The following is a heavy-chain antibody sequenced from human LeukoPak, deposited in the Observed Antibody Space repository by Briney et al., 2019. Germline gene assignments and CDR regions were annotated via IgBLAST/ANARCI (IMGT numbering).Heavy chain of an antibody. D-gene: IGHD6-19*01. J-gene: IGHJ4*02. Sequence: ASETLSLTCAVYGGSFSGYYWSWIRQPPGKGLEWIGEINHSGSTNYNPSLKSRVTISVDTSKNQFSLKLSSVTAADTAVYYCARGFPTGYSSGWYYFDYWGQGTLVTVSS. V-gene: IGHV4-34*01. CDR2: INHSGST. CDR3: ARGFPTGYSSGWYYFDY. CDR1: GGSFSGYY.